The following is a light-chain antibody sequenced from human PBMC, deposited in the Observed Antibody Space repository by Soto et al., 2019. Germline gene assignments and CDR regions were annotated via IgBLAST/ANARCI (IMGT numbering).Light chain of an antibody. Sequence: DIVMTQSPPSLTVTPGEPASISCRSSQRLLHSNGNTFLDWYLQKPGQSPQLLIYLGSNRASGVPDRVSGSEAGTDFTLKISRMEAEDVGVYYCMQDLQTPYTFGQGTKLEIK. CDR1: QRLLHSNGNTF. J-gene: IGKJ2*01. CDR3: MQDLQTPYT. CDR2: LGS. V-gene: IGKV2-28*01.